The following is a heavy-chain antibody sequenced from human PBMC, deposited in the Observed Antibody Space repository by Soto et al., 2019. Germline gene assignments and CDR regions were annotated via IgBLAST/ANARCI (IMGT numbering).Heavy chain of an antibody. Sequence: PGGSLRLSCAASGFTFDDYTMHWVRQAPGKGLEWVSLISWDGGSTYYADSVKGRFTISRDNSKNSLYLQMNSLRTEDTALYYCAKDIYYYGSGPLVLVDGMDVWGQGTTVTVSS. D-gene: IGHD3-10*01. CDR1: GFTFDDYT. CDR2: ISWDGGST. V-gene: IGHV3-43*01. CDR3: AKDIYYYGSGPLVLVDGMDV. J-gene: IGHJ6*02.